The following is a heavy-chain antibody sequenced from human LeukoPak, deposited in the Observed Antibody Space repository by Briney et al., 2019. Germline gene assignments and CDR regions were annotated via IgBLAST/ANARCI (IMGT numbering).Heavy chain of an antibody. D-gene: IGHD3-16*01. V-gene: IGHV3-7*01. CDR3: WASDWGLDY. J-gene: IGHJ4*02. CDR1: GFTFSSRDW. CDR2: IKQDGSEK. Sequence: PGGSLRLSCVASGFTFSSRDWMTWVRQAPGKGLEWVANIKQDGSEKYYVDSVKGRFAISRDNAKISLYLQMNSLRVEDTAVYYCWASDWGLDYWGQGTLVTVSS.